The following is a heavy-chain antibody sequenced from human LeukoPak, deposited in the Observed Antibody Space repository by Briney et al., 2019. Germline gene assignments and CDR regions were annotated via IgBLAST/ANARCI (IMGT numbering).Heavy chain of an antibody. CDR2: LNWNGGVT. D-gene: IGHD6-13*01. Sequence: PGGSLRLSCAAPGFTFGNYGMSWVRQAPGKGLEWVSGLNWNGGVTGYADSVEGRFTISRDNAKNSLYLQMNSLRAEDTAVYYCARVTSSSWYGGVYYYYYMDVWGKGTTVTVSS. J-gene: IGHJ6*03. CDR1: GFTFGNYG. CDR3: ARVTSSSWYGGVYYYYYMDV. V-gene: IGHV3-20*04.